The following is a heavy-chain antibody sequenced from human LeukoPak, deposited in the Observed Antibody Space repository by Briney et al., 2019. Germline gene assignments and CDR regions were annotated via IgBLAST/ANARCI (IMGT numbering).Heavy chain of an antibody. CDR1: GGSISSSSYY. V-gene: IGHV4-39*01. D-gene: IGHD3-10*01. CDR2: IYYSGST. CDR3: ARHVESGELLSPFDY. Sequence: SETLSLTCTVSGGSISSSSYYWGWIRQPPGKGLEWIGSIYYSGSTYYNPSLKSRVTISVDTSKNQFSLKLSSVTAADTAVYYCARHVESGELLSPFDYWGQGTLVTVS. J-gene: IGHJ4*02.